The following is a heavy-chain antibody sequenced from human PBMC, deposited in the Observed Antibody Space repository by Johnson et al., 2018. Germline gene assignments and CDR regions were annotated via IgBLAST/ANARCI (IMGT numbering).Heavy chain of an antibody. CDR3: ASGRIVGYYYYYYIDV. J-gene: IGHJ6*03. CDR2: ISYDGRNE. D-gene: IGHD2-15*01. CDR1: GVTFRRRG. Sequence: QVQLVQSGGGVVEPGRSLGLSCVESGVTFRRRGMHWVRQAPGKGLAWVAIISYDGRNEYYADSVKGRFTVSRDNAKNTLFLQMNSLRAEDTDVYYCASGRIVGYYYYYYIDVWGKGTTVTVSS. V-gene: IGHV3-33*05.